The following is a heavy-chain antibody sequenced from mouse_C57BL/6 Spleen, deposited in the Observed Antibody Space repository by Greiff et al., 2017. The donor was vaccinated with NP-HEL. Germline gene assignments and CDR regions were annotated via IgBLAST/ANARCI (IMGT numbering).Heavy chain of an antibody. CDR2: IYPSDSET. J-gene: IGHJ2*01. V-gene: IGHV1-61*01. CDR1: GYTFTSYW. Sequence: VQLQQPGAELVRPGSSVKLSCKASGYTFTSYWMDWVKQRPGQGLEWIGNIYPSDSETHYNQKFKDKATLTVDKSSSTAYMQLSSLTSEDSAVYYCAREGRGGYFDYWGQGTTLTVSS. CDR3: AREGRGGYFDY.